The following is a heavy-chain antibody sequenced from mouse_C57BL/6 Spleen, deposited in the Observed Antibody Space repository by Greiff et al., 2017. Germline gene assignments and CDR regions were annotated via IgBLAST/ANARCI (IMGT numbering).Heavy chain of an antibody. J-gene: IGHJ4*01. CDR3: ARRYYYAMDY. Sequence: DVTLVESGGGLVQPGGSLKLSCAASGFTFSDYGMAWVRQAPRKGPEWVAFISNLAYSIYYADTVTGRFTISRENAKNTLYLEMSSLRSEDTAMYYCARRYYYAMDYWGQGTSVTVSS. CDR1: GFTFSDYG. CDR2: ISNLAYSI. V-gene: IGHV5-15*04.